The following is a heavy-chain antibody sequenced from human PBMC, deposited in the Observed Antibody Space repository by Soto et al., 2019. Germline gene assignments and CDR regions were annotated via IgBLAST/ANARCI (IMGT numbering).Heavy chain of an antibody. Sequence: KPGGSLRLSCAASGFTFSDYYMSWIRQAPGKGQEWVSYISSSSSYTNYADSVKGRFTISRDNAKNSLYLQINSLRAEDTAVYYWARKYSGIAAGGHAFDIWGQGTMVTVSS. CDR2: ISSSSSYT. V-gene: IGHV3-11*03. J-gene: IGHJ3*02. CDR3: ARKYSGIAAGGHAFDI. CDR1: GFTFSDYY. D-gene: IGHD6-13*01.